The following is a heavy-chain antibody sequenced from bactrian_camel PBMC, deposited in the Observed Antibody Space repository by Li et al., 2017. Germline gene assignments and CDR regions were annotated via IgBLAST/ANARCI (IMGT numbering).Heavy chain of an antibody. V-gene: IGHV3S9*01. D-gene: IGHD4*01. CDR2: IDRDGAT. Sequence: HVQLVESGGGSVQTGGSLRLSCAASGYTAGNDCLGWLRQGSGNEREGVASIDRDGATDYVDYVKGRFTISQEKAKDTVYLQMNNLTPGDTAMYYCAAGRTSTLIPVRYTYWGQGTQVTVS. J-gene: IGHJ4*01. CDR1: GYTAGNDC. CDR3: AAGRTSTLIPVRYTY.